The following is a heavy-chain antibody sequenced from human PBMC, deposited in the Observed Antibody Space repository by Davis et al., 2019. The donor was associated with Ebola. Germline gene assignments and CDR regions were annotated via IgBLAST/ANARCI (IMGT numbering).Heavy chain of an antibody. V-gene: IGHV3-33*01. Sequence: GESLKISCRVSGITFSSYGMHWVRQAPGKGLEWVALIWTDGSEKFYADSVKGRFTISRDNAKNSLYLQMNSLRDEDTAVYYCARVGGDCYSSRQCYFYYWGQGTLVTVSS. J-gene: IGHJ4*02. CDR2: IWTDGSEK. D-gene: IGHD2-21*02. CDR3: ARVGGDCYSSRQCYFYY. CDR1: GITFSSYG.